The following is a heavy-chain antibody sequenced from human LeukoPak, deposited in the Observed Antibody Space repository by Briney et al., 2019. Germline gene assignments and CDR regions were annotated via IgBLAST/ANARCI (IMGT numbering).Heavy chain of an antibody. Sequence: SVKVSCKASGGTFSSYAISWVRQAPGQGLEWMGGIIPIFGTANYAQKFQGRVTITADESTSTAYMELSSLRSEDTAVCYCARDLSEYYDFWSGYMSDGMDVWGQGTTVTVSS. CDR3: ARDLSEYYDFWSGYMSDGMDV. CDR2: IIPIFGTA. CDR1: GGTFSSYA. D-gene: IGHD3-3*01. V-gene: IGHV1-69*13. J-gene: IGHJ6*02.